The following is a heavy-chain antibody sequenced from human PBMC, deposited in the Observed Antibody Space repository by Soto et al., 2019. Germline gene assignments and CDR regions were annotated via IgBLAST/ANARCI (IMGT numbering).Heavy chain of an antibody. J-gene: IGHJ6*02. Sequence: GGSLRLSCTASGFTFSSHAMTWVRQAPGKGLEWVSGLSDSGISIYYADSVKDRLTISRDNSKNTLYLQIHTLRAEDTAVYYCAKDAGNSNDYYYGMDVWGQGTTVTVSS. D-gene: IGHD4-4*01. V-gene: IGHV3-23*01. CDR1: GFTFSSHA. CDR2: LSDSGISI. CDR3: AKDAGNSNDYYYGMDV.